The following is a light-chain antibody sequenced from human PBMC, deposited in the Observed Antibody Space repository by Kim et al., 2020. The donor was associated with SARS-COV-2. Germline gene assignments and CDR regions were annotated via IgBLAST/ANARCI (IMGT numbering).Light chain of an antibody. J-gene: IGKJ2*03. CDR3: QQYYYYAS. CDR1: QSVGSG. CDR2: EAS. V-gene: IGKV1-5*03. Sequence: DFQMTQSPSTLSASVGDRVTITCRASQSVGSGLAWYQQKPGKAPNLLIYEASNLESGVPSRFRGSGFGTEFTLTISSLQPDDFATYYSQQYYYYASFGQGTKLEI.